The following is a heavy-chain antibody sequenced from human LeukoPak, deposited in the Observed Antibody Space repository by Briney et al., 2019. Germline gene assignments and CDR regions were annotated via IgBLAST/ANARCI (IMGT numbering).Heavy chain of an antibody. CDR1: GYTFTSYD. V-gene: IGHV1-8*01. D-gene: IGHD6-6*01. J-gene: IGHJ6*02. CDR3: ARDPYSSSFSYYYGMDV. CDR2: MSPNSGDT. Sequence: ASVKVSCKASGYTFTSYDFNWVRQATGQRPEWMGWMSPNSGDTGYAQKFQDRVTMTRNTSISTAYMELSSLRSDDTAVYYCARDPYSSSFSYYYGMDVWGQGTTVTVSS.